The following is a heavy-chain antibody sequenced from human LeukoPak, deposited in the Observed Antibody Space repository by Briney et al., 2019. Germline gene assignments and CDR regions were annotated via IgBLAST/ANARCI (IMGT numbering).Heavy chain of an antibody. V-gene: IGHV4-59*01. J-gene: IGHJ4*02. Sequence: SETLSLTCTVSGGSISNYYWSWIRQPPGKGLEWIGYIYYSGSTNYNPSLKSRVTISVDTSKNQFSLKLSSVTAADTAVYYCARGSMSSWYPMVDYWGQGTLVTVSS. CDR2: IYYSGST. CDR3: ARGSMSSWYPMVDY. D-gene: IGHD6-13*01. CDR1: GGSISNYY.